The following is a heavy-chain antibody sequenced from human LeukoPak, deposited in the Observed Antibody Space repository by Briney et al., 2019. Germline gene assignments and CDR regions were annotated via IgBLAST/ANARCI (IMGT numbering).Heavy chain of an antibody. D-gene: IGHD6-13*01. CDR2: IYYSGST. J-gene: IGHJ4*02. CDR1: GGSISSGGYY. V-gene: IGHV4-31*03. CDR3: ARDGSWSSFDY. Sequence: PSETLSLTCTVSGGSISSGGYYWSWIRQHPGKGLEWIGYIYYSGSTYYNPSLKSRVTISADTSKNQFSLKLSSVTAADTAVYYCARDGSWSSFDYWGQGTLVTVSS.